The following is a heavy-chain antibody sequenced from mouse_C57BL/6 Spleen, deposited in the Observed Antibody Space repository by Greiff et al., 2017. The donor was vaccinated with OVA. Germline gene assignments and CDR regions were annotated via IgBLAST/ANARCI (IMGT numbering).Heavy chain of an antibody. J-gene: IGHJ2*01. CDR1: GFTFTDYY. CDR2: IRNKANGYTT. Sequence: DVKLVESGGGLVQPGGSLSLSCAASGFTFTDYYMSWVRQPPGKALEWLGFIRNKANGYTTEYSASVKGRFTISRDNSQSILYLQMNALRAEDSATYYCARSPPYDYDTLYCDYWGQGTTLTVSS. V-gene: IGHV7-3*01. CDR3: ARSPPYDYDTLYCDY. D-gene: IGHD2-4*01.